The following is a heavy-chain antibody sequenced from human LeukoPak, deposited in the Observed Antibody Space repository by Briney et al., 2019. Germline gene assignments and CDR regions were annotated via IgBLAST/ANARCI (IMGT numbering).Heavy chain of an antibody. J-gene: IGHJ4*02. CDR2: VTSDGRWT. V-gene: IGHV3-23*01. CDR1: GFTFSTYA. D-gene: IGHD3-10*01. CDR3: AKGTSWFGED. Sequence: PGGSLRLSCAASGFTFSTYAMTWVRQAPGKGLEWVAAVTSDGRWTNYADSVKGRFTVSRDNSKDTLFMQMNSLRAEDTAVYYCAKGTSWFGEDWGLGTLVTVSS.